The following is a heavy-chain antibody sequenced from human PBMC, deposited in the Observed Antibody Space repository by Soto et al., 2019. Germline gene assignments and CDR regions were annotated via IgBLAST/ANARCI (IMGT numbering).Heavy chain of an antibody. CDR1: GGSITGNS. J-gene: IGHJ5*02. D-gene: IGHD6-13*01. CDR2: MSSSGST. V-gene: IGHV4-4*08. Sequence: SETLSLTCSVSGGSITGNSWSWLRQPPGKGLEWVTYMSSSGSTTYNPSLKSRVTMSVDTSKNQFSLNLRSVTAADTAVYYCARDRSIAAAGHEFDPWGQGTLVTVSS. CDR3: ARDRSIAAAGHEFDP.